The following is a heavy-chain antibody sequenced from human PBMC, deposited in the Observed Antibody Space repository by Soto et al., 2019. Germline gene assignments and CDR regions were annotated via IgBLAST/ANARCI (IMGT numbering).Heavy chain of an antibody. CDR2: ISGSGGST. CDR1: GFTFSSYA. Sequence: GGSLRLSCASSGFTFSSYAMILVRQAPGKGLEWVSAISGSGGSTYYADSVKGRFTISRDNSKNTLYLQMNSLRAEDTAVYYCAKDVRFLEWLLLHWGQGTLVTVSS. CDR3: AKDVRFLEWLLLH. J-gene: IGHJ4*02. D-gene: IGHD3-3*01. V-gene: IGHV3-23*01.